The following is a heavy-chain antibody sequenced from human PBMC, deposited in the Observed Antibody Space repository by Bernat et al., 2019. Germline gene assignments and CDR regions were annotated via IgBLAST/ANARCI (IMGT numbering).Heavy chain of an antibody. D-gene: IGHD3-10*01. CDR2: IWYDGNNK. CDR1: GFTFSNHG. J-gene: IGHJ4*02. V-gene: IGHV3-33*01. CDR3: ATRGPTGSYFFDS. Sequence: GFTFSNHGIQWVCQAPGKGLEWVAVIWYDGNNKYYVDSVKGRFTISRDNSKNTLNLQMNTLRAEDTAVYYCATRGPTGSYFFDSWGQGTLVTVSS.